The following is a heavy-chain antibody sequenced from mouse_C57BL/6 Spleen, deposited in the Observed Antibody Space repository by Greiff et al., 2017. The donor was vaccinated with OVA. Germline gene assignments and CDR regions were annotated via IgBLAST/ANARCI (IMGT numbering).Heavy chain of an antibody. Sequence: QVQLKESGAELVRPGTSVKMSCKASGYTFTNYWIGWAKQRPGHGLEWIGDIYPGGGYTNYNEKFKGKATLTADKSSSTAYMQFSSLTSEDSALYYCARRDSLYYAMDYWGQGTSVTVSS. CDR2: IYPGGGYT. CDR1: GYTFTNYW. J-gene: IGHJ4*01. V-gene: IGHV1-63*01. CDR3: ARRDSLYYAMDY.